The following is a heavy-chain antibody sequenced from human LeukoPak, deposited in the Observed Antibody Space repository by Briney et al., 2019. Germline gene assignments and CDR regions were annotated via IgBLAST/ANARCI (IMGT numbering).Heavy chain of an antibody. V-gene: IGHV4-38-2*02. CDR3: ARDDSSAGPKN. Sequence: SETLSLTCTVSGYPISSGYYWGWIRQPPGKGLEWIGSIYHTGSTYYNPSLKSRVTISVDTSKNQFSLKLSSVTAADTAVYYCARDDSSAGPKNWGQGTLVTVSS. J-gene: IGHJ4*02. CDR2: IYHTGST. D-gene: IGHD3-22*01. CDR1: GYPISSGYY.